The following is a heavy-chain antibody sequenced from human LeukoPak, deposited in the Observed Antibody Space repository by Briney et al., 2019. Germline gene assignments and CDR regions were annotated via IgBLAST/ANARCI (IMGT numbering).Heavy chain of an antibody. Sequence: SETLSLTCTVSGGSISSSSYYWGWIRQPPGKGLEWIGSIYYSGSTYYNPSLKSRVTISVDTSKNQFSLKLSSVTAADTAVYYCARTLDGDSWSDYWGQGTLVTVSS. CDR3: ARTLDGDSWSDY. J-gene: IGHJ4*02. CDR1: GGSISSSSYY. CDR2: IYYSGST. V-gene: IGHV4-39*07. D-gene: IGHD3-22*01.